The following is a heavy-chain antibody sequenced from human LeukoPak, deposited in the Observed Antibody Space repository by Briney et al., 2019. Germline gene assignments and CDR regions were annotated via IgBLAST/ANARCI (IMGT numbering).Heavy chain of an antibody. V-gene: IGHV3-30*18. J-gene: IGHJ4*02. D-gene: IGHD6-13*01. CDR3: AKVGIAAAGTPLDY. Sequence: GGSLRLSCAASGFTFSSYGMHWVRQAPGKGLEWVAVISYDGSNKYYADSVKGRFTISRDNPKNTLYLQMNSLRAEDTAVYYCAKVGIAAAGTPLDYWGQGTLVTVSS. CDR2: ISYDGSNK. CDR1: GFTFSSYG.